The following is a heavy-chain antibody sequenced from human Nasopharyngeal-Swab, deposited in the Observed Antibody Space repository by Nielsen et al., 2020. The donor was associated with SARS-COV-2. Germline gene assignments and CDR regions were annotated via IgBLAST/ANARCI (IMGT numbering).Heavy chain of an antibody. CDR3: ARDFLTGSTTSPLHY. Sequence: VRQAPGKGLEWVANIKQDGSEKYYVDSVKGRFTISRDNARKSLYLRMNSLRAEDTAVYYCARDFLTGSTTSPLHYWGQGTLVPSPQ. CDR2: IKQDGSEK. D-gene: IGHD7-27*01. J-gene: IGHJ4*02. V-gene: IGHV3-7*01.